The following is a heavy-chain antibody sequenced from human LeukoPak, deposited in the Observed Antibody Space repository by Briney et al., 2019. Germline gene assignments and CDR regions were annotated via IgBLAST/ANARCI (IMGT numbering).Heavy chain of an antibody. J-gene: IGHJ4*02. CDR3: ARDTTDFRYFDWPLDY. V-gene: IGHV3-30*03. CDR1: GFTFSSYG. D-gene: IGHD3-9*01. CDR2: ISYDGSNK. Sequence: PGRSLRLSCAASGFTFSSYGMHWVCQAPGKGLEWVAVISYDGSNKHYADSVKGRFAISRDNSKNTMYVQMNSLRAEDTAVYYCARDTTDFRYFDWPLDYWGQGTLVTVSS.